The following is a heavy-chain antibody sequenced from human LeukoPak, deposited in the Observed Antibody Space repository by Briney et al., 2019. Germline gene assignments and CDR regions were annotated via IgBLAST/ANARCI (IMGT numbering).Heavy chain of an antibody. J-gene: IGHJ4*02. V-gene: IGHV1-69*01. Sequence: GASVMVSCKASGYTFTGYYMHWVRQAPGQGLEWMGGIIPIFGTANYAQKFQGRVTITADESTSTAYMELSSLRSEDTAVYYCARSRDYYDSSGYESDYWGQGTLVTVSS. CDR1: GYTFTGYY. CDR3: ARSRDYYDSSGYESDY. D-gene: IGHD3-22*01. CDR2: IIPIFGTA.